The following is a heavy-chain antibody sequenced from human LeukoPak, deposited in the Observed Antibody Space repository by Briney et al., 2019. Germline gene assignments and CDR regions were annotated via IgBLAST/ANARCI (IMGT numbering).Heavy chain of an antibody. D-gene: IGHD6-19*01. Sequence: SETLSLTCAVSGGSISSSNWWSWVRQPPGKGLEWIGEIYHSGSTNYNPSLKSRVTISVDKSKNQFSLKLSSVTAADTAVYYCARTPRIAVAGSYFDYWGQGTLVTVSS. CDR1: GGSISSSNW. CDR2: IYHSGST. V-gene: IGHV4-4*02. CDR3: ARTPRIAVAGSYFDY. J-gene: IGHJ4*02.